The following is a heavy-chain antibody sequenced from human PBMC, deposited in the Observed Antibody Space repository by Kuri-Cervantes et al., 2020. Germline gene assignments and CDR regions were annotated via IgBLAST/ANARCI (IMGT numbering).Heavy chain of an antibody. CDR1: GYTFTSYG. CDR3: ARFCSGGSCYDQGGY. Sequence: ASVKVSCKASGYTFTSYGISWVRQAPGQGLEWMGWISAYNGNTNYAQKLQGRVTMTTDTSTSTAYMELSSLRSEDTAVYYCARFCSGGSCYDQGGYWGQGTLVTVSS. D-gene: IGHD2-15*01. CDR2: ISAYNGNT. J-gene: IGHJ4*02. V-gene: IGHV1-18*01.